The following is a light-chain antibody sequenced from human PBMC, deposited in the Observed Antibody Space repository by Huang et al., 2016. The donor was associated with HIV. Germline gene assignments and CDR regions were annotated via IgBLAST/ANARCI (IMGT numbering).Light chain of an antibody. CDR3: QKYDSAPRT. V-gene: IGKV1-27*01. CDR1: RDISTF. Sequence: MTQSPPSLSASIGDRVTLACRASRDISTFLDWYQQKPGKPPRLLIYAASILHSGGPSRFSGGGSGTNFTLTVSSLQPEDVANYYCQKYDSAPRTFGQGTKLEL. CDR2: AAS. J-gene: IGKJ1*01.